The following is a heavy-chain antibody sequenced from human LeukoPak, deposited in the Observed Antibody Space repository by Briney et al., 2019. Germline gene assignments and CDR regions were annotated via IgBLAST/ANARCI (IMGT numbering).Heavy chain of an antibody. J-gene: IGHJ4*02. CDR3: AGAVAGTFTYYFDY. D-gene: IGHD6-19*01. Sequence: SETLSLTCTVSGGSISSSSYYWGWIRQPPGKGLEWIGSIYYSGSTYYNPSLKSRVTISVGTSKNQFSLKLSSVTAADTAVYYCAGAVAGTFTYYFDYWGQGTLVTVSS. CDR2: IYYSGST. CDR1: GGSISSSSYY. V-gene: IGHV4-39*01.